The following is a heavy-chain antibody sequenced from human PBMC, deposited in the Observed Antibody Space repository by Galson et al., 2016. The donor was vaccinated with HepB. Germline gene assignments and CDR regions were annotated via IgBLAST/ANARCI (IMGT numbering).Heavy chain of an antibody. CDR1: GGSISSSNW. D-gene: IGHD5-24*01. J-gene: IGHJ4*02. V-gene: IGHV4-4*02. Sequence: ETLSLTCAVSGGSISSSNWCSWVRQPPGKGLEWIGGIYHSGSTNYNPSLQSRVSISVDKSKNEFSLKLSPVTAADTAIYYCATRGDYWGQGTLVTVSS. CDR2: IYHSGST. CDR3: ATRGDY.